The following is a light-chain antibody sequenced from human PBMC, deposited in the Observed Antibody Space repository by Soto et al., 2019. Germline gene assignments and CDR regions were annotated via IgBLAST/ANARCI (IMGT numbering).Light chain of an antibody. CDR3: QQYGSSPRT. CDR1: QSVSSSY. Sequence: EIVLTQSPGTLSLSPGERATLSCRASQSVSSSYLAWYQQKPGQAPRLLICGASSRATGIPGRFSGSWSGTDFTLTISRLEPEDFAVYYCQQYGSSPRTFGQGTKVDIK. CDR2: GAS. V-gene: IGKV3-20*01. J-gene: IGKJ1*01.